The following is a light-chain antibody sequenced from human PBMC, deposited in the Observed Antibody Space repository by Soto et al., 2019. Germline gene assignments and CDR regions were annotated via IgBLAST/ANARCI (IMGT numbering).Light chain of an antibody. V-gene: IGLV2-14*01. CDR3: SLYTISTSVA. CDR1: SSDVGGYNY. J-gene: IGLJ2*01. Sequence: QSALTQPASVSGSPGQSINISCTGTSSDVGGYNYVSWYQQHPGKAPKLIIYAVSNRPSGVSHRFSGSKSGNTASLAISGLQAEDEAEYYCSLYTISTSVAFGGGTQLTVL. CDR2: AVS.